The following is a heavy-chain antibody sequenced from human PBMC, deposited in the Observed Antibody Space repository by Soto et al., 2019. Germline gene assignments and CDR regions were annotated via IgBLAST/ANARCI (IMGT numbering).Heavy chain of an antibody. V-gene: IGHV4-61*01. CDR2: IYYSGST. Sequence: QVQLQESGPGLVKPSETLSLPCTAPGGSVSSGTYYWSWLRQPPGKRLEWHGYIYYSGSTNYNPSLKSRVTISVDTSRNQFSLKVSSVTAADTALYYCAGEVVGMVGGVIRGLDYWGRGTLVTVSS. J-gene: IGHJ4*02. CDR3: AGEVVGMVGGVIRGLDY. CDR1: GGSVSSGTYY. D-gene: IGHD3-10*01.